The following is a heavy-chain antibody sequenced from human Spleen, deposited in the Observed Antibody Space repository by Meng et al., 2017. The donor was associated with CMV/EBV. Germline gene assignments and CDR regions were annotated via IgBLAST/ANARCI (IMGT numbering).Heavy chain of an antibody. CDR2: IISIFGTP. J-gene: IGHJ6*02. Sequence: SVKVSCKASGGTLGSYTISWVRQAPGQGLEWMGGIISIFGTPNYAQKFQGRVTITTDESTRTVYMNLSSLRSEDTAVYYCAREGPAATPEGGMDVWGQGTTVTVSS. CDR3: AREGPAATPEGGMDV. D-gene: IGHD2-2*02. V-gene: IGHV1-69*05. CDR1: GGTLGSYT.